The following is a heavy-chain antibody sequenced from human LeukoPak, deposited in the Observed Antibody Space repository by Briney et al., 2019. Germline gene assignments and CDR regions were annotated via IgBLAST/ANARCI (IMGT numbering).Heavy chain of an antibody. Sequence: PGESLKISCKGSGYTFTNYWIGWVRQMPGKGLEWMAIIYLGDSDTRYSPSFRGQVTISADKSISTAYLQWSNLKASDTAMYYCARLASGTFYGSFDYWGQGTLVTVSS. D-gene: IGHD1-26*01. CDR2: IYLGDSDT. CDR1: GYTFTNYW. V-gene: IGHV5-51*01. J-gene: IGHJ4*02. CDR3: ARLASGTFYGSFDY.